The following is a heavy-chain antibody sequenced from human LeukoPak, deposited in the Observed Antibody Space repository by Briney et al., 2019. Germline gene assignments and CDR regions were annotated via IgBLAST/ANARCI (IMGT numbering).Heavy chain of an antibody. CDR2: IYTSGST. D-gene: IGHD2-15*01. J-gene: IGHJ5*02. Sequence: SETLSLTCAVSGYSISSGYYWGWIRQPAGKGLEWIGRIYTSGSTNYNPSLKSRVTMSVDTSKNQFSLKLSSVTAADTAVYYCARALAYCSGGSCSGWFDPWGQGTLVTVSS. CDR1: GYSISSGYY. V-gene: IGHV4-4*07. CDR3: ARALAYCSGGSCSGWFDP.